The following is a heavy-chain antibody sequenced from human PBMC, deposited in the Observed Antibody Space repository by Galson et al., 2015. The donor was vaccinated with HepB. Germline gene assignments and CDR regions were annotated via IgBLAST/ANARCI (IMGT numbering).Heavy chain of an antibody. CDR2: IIPIFGTA. CDR3: ASPNFTIFGVVKGAFDI. V-gene: IGHV1-69*13. J-gene: IGHJ3*02. Sequence: SVKVSCKASGGTFSSYAISWVRQAPGQGLEWMGGIIPIFGTANYAQKFQGRVTITADESTSTAYMELSSLRSEDTAVYYCASPNFTIFGVVKGAFDIWGQGTMVTVSS. CDR1: GGTFSSYA. D-gene: IGHD3-3*01.